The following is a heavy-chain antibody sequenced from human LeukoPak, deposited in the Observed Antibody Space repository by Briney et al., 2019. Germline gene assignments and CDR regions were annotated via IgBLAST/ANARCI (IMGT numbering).Heavy chain of an antibody. CDR2: IRGDGYDT. Sequence: GGSLRLSCEASGFTFSTHWMHWVRQVPGKGLGWVSRIRGDGYDTNYADSVRGRFTISRDNVKNTLYLQMSSLRADDTAVYYCARDLVLGSGSYDYWGQGTLVTVSS. J-gene: IGHJ4*02. V-gene: IGHV3-74*01. D-gene: IGHD3-10*01. CDR3: ARDLVLGSGSYDY. CDR1: GFTFSTHW.